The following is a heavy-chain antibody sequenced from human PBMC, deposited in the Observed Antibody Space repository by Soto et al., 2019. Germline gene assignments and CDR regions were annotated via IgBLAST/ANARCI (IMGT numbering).Heavy chain of an antibody. Sequence: QVQLMQSGAEVKKPGSSVKVSCKASGGTFSSYSITWVRQAPGQGLEWMGGIIPIFGTANYAQKFQGRVTITADESTSTGYMEMSSLRSEDTAVYYCTRGVYGGYEYWGQGTLVTVSS. CDR1: GGTFSSYS. J-gene: IGHJ4*02. D-gene: IGHD5-12*01. V-gene: IGHV1-69*12. CDR3: TRGVYGGYEY. CDR2: IIPIFGTA.